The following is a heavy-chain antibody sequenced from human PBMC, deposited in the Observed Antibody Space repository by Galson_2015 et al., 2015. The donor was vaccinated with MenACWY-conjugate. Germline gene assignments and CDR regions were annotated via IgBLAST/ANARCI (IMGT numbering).Heavy chain of an antibody. V-gene: IGHV5-51*01. CDR3: SASIKDIVVVIGATTLDS. CDR1: GYRFSEYW. Sequence: QSGAEVKKPGESLQISCKGLGYRFSEYWIGWVRQMPGKGLEWMGIIYPGDSDARYSPAFQGQVTMSVDTSINTAYLQWSSLKASDTAMYYCSASIKDIVVVIGATTLDSWGQGTLVAVSS. J-gene: IGHJ4*02. D-gene: IGHD2-2*01. CDR2: IYPGDSDA.